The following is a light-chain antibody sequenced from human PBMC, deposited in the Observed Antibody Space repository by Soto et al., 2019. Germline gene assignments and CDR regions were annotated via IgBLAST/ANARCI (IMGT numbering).Light chain of an antibody. V-gene: IGKV3-15*01. CDR3: KQYKLWPWT. CDR2: GAS. CDR1: QSVSTN. J-gene: IGKJ1*01. Sequence: DIVMTQSPATLSVSPGERATLSCRASQSVSTNLAWYQRKPGQAPRLLIHGASTRATGVPARFSGTGSGTEFALTISSLQSEDLAVYYCKQYKLWPWTSGQGTKVEIK.